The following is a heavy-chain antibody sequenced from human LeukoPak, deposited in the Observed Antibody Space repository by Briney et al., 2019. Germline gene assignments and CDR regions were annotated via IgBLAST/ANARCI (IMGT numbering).Heavy chain of an antibody. Sequence: PGGSLRLSCAASGFTFSSYAMTWIRQAPGKGLEWVSSISGSGGSTDYADSVKGRFTISRDNSRNMVFLQMNSLRAEDTAVYYCARVWFGELVRNYYMDVWGKGTTVTISS. D-gene: IGHD3-10*01. CDR1: GFTFSSYA. CDR3: ARVWFGELVRNYYMDV. J-gene: IGHJ6*03. CDR2: ISGSGGST. V-gene: IGHV3-23*01.